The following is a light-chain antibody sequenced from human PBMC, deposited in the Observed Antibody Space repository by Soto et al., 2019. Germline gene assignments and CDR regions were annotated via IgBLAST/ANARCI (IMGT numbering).Light chain of an antibody. CDR1: QDISTY. CDR3: QQYDKLFT. V-gene: IGKV1-33*01. Sequence: DIQMTQSPSSLSASVGDRVTITCQASQDISTYLNWYQHKSGKAPKLLIYDTSNLQTGAPSRFSVRGSGTDFTVTISSLHAEDIGKYYSQQYDKLFTFGPGTKVDIK. CDR2: DTS. J-gene: IGKJ3*01.